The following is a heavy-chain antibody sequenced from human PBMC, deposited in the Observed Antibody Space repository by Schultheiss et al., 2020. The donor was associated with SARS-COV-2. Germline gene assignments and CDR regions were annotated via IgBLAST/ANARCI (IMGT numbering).Heavy chain of an antibody. CDR1: GYTFTSYG. D-gene: IGHD3-3*01. CDR2: ISAYNGNT. CDR3: AGQAGVTIFGVTIG. Sequence: ASVKVSCKASGYTFTSYGISWVRQAPGQGLEWMGWISAYNGNTNYAQKLQGRVTMTTDTSTSTAYMELSSLRSEDTAVYYCAGQAGVTIFGVTIGWGQGTLVTVSS. J-gene: IGHJ4*02. V-gene: IGHV1-18*04.